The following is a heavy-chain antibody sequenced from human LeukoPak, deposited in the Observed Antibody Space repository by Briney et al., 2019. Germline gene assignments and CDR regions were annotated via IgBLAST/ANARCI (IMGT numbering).Heavy chain of an antibody. CDR1: GGSISSYY. J-gene: IGHJ4*02. CDR3: ARDQYRGSLDY. CDR2: FYSTEST. V-gene: IGHV4-4*07. Sequence: AETLSLTCTVSGGSISSYYWTRIRQPAGKGLEWIGRFYSTESTNYNPSIKSRVTMSVDTSKNQFSLKLSSVTAADTAVYYCARDQYRGSLDYWGQGTLVTVSS. D-gene: IGHD1-26*01.